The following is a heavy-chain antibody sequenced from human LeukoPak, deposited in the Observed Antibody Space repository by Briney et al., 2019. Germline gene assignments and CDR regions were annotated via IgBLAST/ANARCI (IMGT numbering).Heavy chain of an antibody. CDR1: GFTFSSYG. D-gene: IGHD6-19*01. Sequence: PGGSLRLSCAASGFTFSSYGISWVRQAPGKGLEWVSYIGGTSNTIYYADSVKGRFTISRDNAKNSLYLQVNSLRAEDTAIYYCARDLGSYSSGWYMGFDYWGQGTLVTVSS. J-gene: IGHJ4*02. V-gene: IGHV3-48*01. CDR2: IGGTSNTI. CDR3: ARDLGSYSSGWYMGFDY.